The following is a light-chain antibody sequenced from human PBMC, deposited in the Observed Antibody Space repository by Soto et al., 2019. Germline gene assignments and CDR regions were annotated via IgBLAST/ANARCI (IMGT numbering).Light chain of an antibody. J-gene: IGKJ2*01. V-gene: IGKV1-5*03. CDR1: QSISSW. Sequence: DIQLTQSPSTLSASVGDRVTITCRASQSISSWLAWYQQKPGKAPKLLIYKASSLESGVPSRFSGSGSGTEFTLTISSLQPDDFATYYCQQYNSYPYTFGQGTKLEI. CDR2: KAS. CDR3: QQYNSYPYT.